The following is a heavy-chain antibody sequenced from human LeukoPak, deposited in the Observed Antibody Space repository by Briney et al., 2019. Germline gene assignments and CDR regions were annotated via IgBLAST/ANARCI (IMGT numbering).Heavy chain of an antibody. CDR3: ARGGTYCSSTSCYVGY. V-gene: IGHV3-23*01. D-gene: IGHD2-2*01. J-gene: IGHJ4*02. CDR1: GFTFNNYA. CDR2: IVGGGGST. Sequence: GGSLRRSCAASGFTFNNYAMSWVRQAPGKGLEWVAIIVGGGGSTYYADSVKGRFTISRDNPKHTLLLQMNSLRAEDTAVYYCARGGTYCSSTSCYVGYWGQGTLVTVSS.